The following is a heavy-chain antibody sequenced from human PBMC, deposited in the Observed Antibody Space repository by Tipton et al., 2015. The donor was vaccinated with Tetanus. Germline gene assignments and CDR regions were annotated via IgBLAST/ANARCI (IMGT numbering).Heavy chain of an antibody. CDR1: GGSVRSGSYY. V-gene: IGHV4-61*01. CDR3: ARHLYGYWFDP. CDR2: ISYSGST. Sequence: TLSLTCTVSGGSVRSGSYYWNWIRQPPGKGLEWIGYISYSGSTNSNYSLKSRITISQDTSKNQFSLKLTSVTAADTAVYYCARHLYGYWFDPWGQGALVTVSS. D-gene: IGHD2-8*01. J-gene: IGHJ5*02.